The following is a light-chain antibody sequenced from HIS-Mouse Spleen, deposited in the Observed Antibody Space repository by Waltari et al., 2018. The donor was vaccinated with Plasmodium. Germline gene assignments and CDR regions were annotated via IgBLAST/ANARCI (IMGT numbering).Light chain of an antibody. Sequence: EIVMTQSPATLSVSPGERPTLYCRASQSVSSNLAWYQQKPGQAPRLLIYGASTRATGIPARFSGSGSGTEFTLTISSLQSEDFAVYYCQQYNNWSFTFGPGTKVDIK. CDR1: QSVSSN. CDR3: QQYNNWSFT. CDR2: GAS. V-gene: IGKV3-15*01. J-gene: IGKJ3*01.